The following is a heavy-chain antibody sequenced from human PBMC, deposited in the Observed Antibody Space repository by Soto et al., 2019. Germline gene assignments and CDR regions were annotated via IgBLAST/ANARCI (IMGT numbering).Heavy chain of an antibody. J-gene: IGHJ4*02. CDR1: CHSISSYY. D-gene: IGHD3-22*01. V-gene: IGHV4-59*01. CDR2: VSFRGTT. CDR3: ARMRERYYSDNSAYYAH. Sequence: SATLSLTCTLSCHSISSYYWNWSRQSPWKELEWIGYVSFRGTTSYNPSLESRVTISVDTSKNQFSLKLSSVTAADTAVYFCARMRERYYSDNSAYYAHWGQGTLVTVS.